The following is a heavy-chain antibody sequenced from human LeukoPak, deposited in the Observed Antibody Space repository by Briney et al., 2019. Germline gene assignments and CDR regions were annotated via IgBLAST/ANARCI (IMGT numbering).Heavy chain of an antibody. CDR1: GGSFSGYY. D-gene: IGHD6-25*01. V-gene: IGHV4-34*01. Sequence: TASETLSLTCAVYGGSFSGYYWSWIRQPPGKGLEWIGEINHSGSTNYNPSLKSRVTISVDTSKNQFSLKLSSVTAADTAVYYCARGIAAHSGPHHDYWGQGTLVTVSS. J-gene: IGHJ4*02. CDR3: ARGIAAHSGPHHDY. CDR2: INHSGST.